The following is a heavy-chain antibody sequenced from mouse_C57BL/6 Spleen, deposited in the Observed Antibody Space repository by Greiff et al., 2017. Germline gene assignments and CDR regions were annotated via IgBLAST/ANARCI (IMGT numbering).Heavy chain of an antibody. CDR2: IYPGDSDT. J-gene: IGHJ3*01. D-gene: IGHD2-4*01. Sequence: VQLQQSGTVLARPGASVKMSCTTSGYTFTSYWMHWVKQRPGQGLEWIGAIYPGDSDTSYNQKFKGKATLTAVTSDSTAYMELSRLPNEDSAVYYCTSEEDYDAGWGKGTLVTVSA. CDR3: TSEEDYDAG. CDR1: GYTFTSYW. V-gene: IGHV1-5*01.